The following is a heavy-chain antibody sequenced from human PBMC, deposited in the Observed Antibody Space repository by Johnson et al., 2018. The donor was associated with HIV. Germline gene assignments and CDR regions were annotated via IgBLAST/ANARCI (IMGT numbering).Heavy chain of an antibody. CDR1: GFTFSSYW. J-gene: IGHJ3*02. D-gene: IGHD4-11*01. V-gene: IGHV3-74*01. Sequence: VQLVESGGGLVQPGGSLRLSCAASGFTFSSYWMHWVRQAPGKGLVWVSRINSDGSSTSYADSVKGRFTISRDNAKNTLYLQMNSLRAEDTAMYYCARAILDYRTYEDAFDIWGQVTMVIVSS. CDR3: ARAILDYRTYEDAFDI. CDR2: INSDGSST.